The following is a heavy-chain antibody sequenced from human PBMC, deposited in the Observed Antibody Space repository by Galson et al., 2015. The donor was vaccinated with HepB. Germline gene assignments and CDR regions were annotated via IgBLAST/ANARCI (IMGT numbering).Heavy chain of an antibody. CDR2: ISNSGGGT. D-gene: IGHD6-19*01. J-gene: IGHJ4*02. CDR3: AKINSGWYPNY. CDR1: GFTFGTYA. V-gene: IGHV3-23*01. Sequence: SLRLSCAASGFTFGTYAMTWVRQAPGKGLEWVSTISNSGGGTHYADSVKGRFTISRDNSKNTLYLQVSSLRAEDTAVYYCAKINSGWYPNYWGQGTLVTVSS.